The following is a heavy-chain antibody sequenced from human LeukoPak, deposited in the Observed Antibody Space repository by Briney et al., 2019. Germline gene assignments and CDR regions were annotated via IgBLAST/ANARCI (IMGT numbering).Heavy chain of an antibody. Sequence: SETLSLTCTVSGGSISSYYWSWIRQPPGKGLEWIGYIYYSGGTNYNPSLKSRVTISVDTSKNQFSLKLSSVTAADTAVYYCARYSSGWYLIDYWGQGTLVTVSS. CDR2: IYYSGGT. D-gene: IGHD6-19*01. CDR1: GGSISSYY. J-gene: IGHJ4*02. V-gene: IGHV4-59*01. CDR3: ARYSSGWYLIDY.